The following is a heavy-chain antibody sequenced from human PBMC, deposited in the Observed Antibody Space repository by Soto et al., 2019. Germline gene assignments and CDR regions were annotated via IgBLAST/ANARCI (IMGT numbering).Heavy chain of an antibody. Sequence: ASVKVSCKASGYTFTSYGISWVRQAPGQGLEWIGWISAYNGNTNYAQKLQGRVTMTTDTSTSTAYMELRSLRSDDTAVYYCARSVATTWSNWFDPWGQGTLVTVSS. CDR3: ARSVATTWSNWFDP. J-gene: IGHJ5*02. CDR2: ISAYNGNT. V-gene: IGHV1-18*01. CDR1: GYTFTSYG. D-gene: IGHD2-15*01.